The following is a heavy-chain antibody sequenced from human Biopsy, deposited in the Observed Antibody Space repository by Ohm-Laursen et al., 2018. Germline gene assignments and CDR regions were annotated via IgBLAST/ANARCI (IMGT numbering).Heavy chain of an antibody. CDR2: IYTSGIT. CDR3: ARDRDRRGWFDP. D-gene: IGHD1-14*01. Sequence: SDTLSLTCTVSGGSLSSYSWSWIRQPAGKGLEGIGQIYTSGITNYNPSPKSRVTMSVDMSKNKFLLRVSMMTAADTAVYYCARDRDRRGWFDPWGQGTLVTVSS. J-gene: IGHJ5*02. V-gene: IGHV4-4*07. CDR1: GGSLSSYS.